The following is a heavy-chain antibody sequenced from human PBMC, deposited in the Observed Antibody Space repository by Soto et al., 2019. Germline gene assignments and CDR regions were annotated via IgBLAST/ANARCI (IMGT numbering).Heavy chain of an antibody. Sequence: GGSLRLSCAASGFTFSSYGLHWVRQAPGKGLEWVAVIWYDGSNKYYADSVKGRFTISRDNSKNTLYLQMNSLRAEDTAVYYCARVAYDILSGPYGMDVWGQGTTVTVSS. CDR2: IWYDGSNK. D-gene: IGHD3-9*01. CDR3: ARVAYDILSGPYGMDV. CDR1: GFTFSSYG. V-gene: IGHV3-33*01. J-gene: IGHJ6*02.